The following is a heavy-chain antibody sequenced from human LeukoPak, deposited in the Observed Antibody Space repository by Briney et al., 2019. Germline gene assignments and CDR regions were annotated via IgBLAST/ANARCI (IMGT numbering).Heavy chain of an antibody. J-gene: IGHJ4*02. V-gene: IGHV3-7*02. CDR1: GFTFTSYW. CDR2: INQDGSER. D-gene: IGHD3-22*01. CDR3: ASGGPHYYDTSGYYGIDY. Sequence: GGSLRLSCTASGFTFTSYWINWVRQAPGKGLEWVANINQDGSERFFVDSVKGRFTISRDNAKNSLYLQMNSLRAEDTAVYYCASGGPHYYDTSGYYGIDYWGQGSLVTVSS.